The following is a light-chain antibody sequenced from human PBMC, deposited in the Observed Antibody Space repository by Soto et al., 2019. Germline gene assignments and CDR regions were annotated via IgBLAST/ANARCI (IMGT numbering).Light chain of an antibody. J-gene: IGLJ1*01. CDR1: SSDVGGYNY. CDR3: SSYTPSNTLV. CDR2: EVS. V-gene: IGLV2-14*01. Sequence: QSVLTQPASVSGSPGQSITISCTGTSSDVGGYNYVSWYQQHPGKAPKLMIYEVSNRPSGVSNRFSGSKSGNTASLTISGLQAEDEADYYCSSYTPSNTLVFGTGTKVTVL.